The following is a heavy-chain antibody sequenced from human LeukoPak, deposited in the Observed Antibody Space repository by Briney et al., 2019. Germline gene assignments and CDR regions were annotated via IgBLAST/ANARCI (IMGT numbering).Heavy chain of an antibody. CDR1: GYSISSGYY. CDR3: AKLPGPRITLVWGLINWFDP. J-gene: IGHJ5*02. V-gene: IGHV4-38-2*02. CDR2: IYHSGST. Sequence: SETLSLTCTVSGYSISSGYYWGWIRQPPGKGLEWIGSIYHSGSTYYNPSLKSRVTISVDTSKNQFSLKLSSVTAEDTAVYYCAKLPGPRITLVWGLINWFDPWGQGTLVTVSS. D-gene: IGHD3-10*01.